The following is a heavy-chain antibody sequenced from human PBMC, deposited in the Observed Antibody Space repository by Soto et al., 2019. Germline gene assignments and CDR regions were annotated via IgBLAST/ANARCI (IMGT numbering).Heavy chain of an antibody. CDR1: GGTFSSYA. CDR3: ARPIVSSVRGLYDGMDV. Sequence: QVQLVQSGAEVKKPGSSVKVSCKASGGTFSSYAISWVRQAPGQGLEWMGGIIPIFGTANYAQKFQGRVTITADDSTSTAYMELSSLRCEDTAVYYCARPIVSSVRGLYDGMDVWGQGTTVTVSS. V-gene: IGHV1-69*12. D-gene: IGHD3-16*02. CDR2: IIPIFGTA. J-gene: IGHJ6*02.